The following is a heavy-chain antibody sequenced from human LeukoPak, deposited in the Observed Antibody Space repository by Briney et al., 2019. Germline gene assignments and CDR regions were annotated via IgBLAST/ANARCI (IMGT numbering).Heavy chain of an antibody. D-gene: IGHD3-10*01. V-gene: IGHV1-18*04. CDR1: GYTFTSYG. J-gene: IGHJ5*02. CDR3: ARDYYGSGSLIWFDP. Sequence: ASVKVSCKASGYTFTSYGISWVRQAPGQGLEWMGWISAYNGNTNYAQKLQGRVNMTTDTSTSTAYMELRSLRSDDTAVYYCARDYYGSGSLIWFDPWGQGTLVTVSS. CDR2: ISAYNGNT.